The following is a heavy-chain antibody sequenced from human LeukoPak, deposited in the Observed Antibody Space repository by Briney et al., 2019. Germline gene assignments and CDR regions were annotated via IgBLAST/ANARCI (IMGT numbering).Heavy chain of an antibody. CDR1: GFTFSSYA. J-gene: IGHJ6*04. V-gene: IGHV3-30*04. D-gene: IGHD3-10*02. CDR3: AELGITTIGGV. Sequence: GGSLRLSCAASGFTFSSYAMDWVRQAPGKGLEWVAVISYDGSNKYYADSVKGRFTISRDDAKNSLYLQMNSLRAEDTAVYYCAELGITTIGGVWGKGTTVIISS. CDR2: ISYDGSNK.